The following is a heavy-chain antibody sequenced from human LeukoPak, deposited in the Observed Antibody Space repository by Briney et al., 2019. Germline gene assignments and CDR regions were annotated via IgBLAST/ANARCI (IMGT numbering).Heavy chain of an antibody. Sequence: PGGSLRLSCVGSGFTISNYWMHWVRQAPGKGLVWVSRIDSYGSTNYADSVKGRFTISRDNAKNTLYLQMNSLRAEDTAVYYCARGLVHDTSGYYSDYWGQGTLVTVSS. V-gene: IGHV3-74*01. D-gene: IGHD3-22*01. CDR1: GFTISNYW. CDR3: ARGLVHDTSGYYSDY. J-gene: IGHJ4*02. CDR2: IDSYGST.